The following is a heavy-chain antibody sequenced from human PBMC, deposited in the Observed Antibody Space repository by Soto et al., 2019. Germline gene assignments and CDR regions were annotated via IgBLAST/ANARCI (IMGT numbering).Heavy chain of an antibody. CDR3: AREGGPGLAVAGALRAFDI. D-gene: IGHD6-19*01. Sequence: WASVKVSCKASGYTFTSYYMHWVRQAPGQGLEWMGIINPSGGSTSYAQKFQGRVTMTRDTSTSTVYMELSSLRSEDTAVYYCAREGGPGLAVAGALRAFDIWGQGTMVTVSS. J-gene: IGHJ3*02. V-gene: IGHV1-46*01. CDR1: GYTFTSYY. CDR2: INPSGGST.